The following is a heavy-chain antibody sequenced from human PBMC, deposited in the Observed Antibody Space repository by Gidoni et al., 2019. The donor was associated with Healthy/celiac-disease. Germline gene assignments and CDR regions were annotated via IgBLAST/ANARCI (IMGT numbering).Heavy chain of an antibody. Sequence: EVQLVESGGGLVQPGGSLRLSCAASGFTFSSDSLNWVRQAPGKGLEWVSYISSSSSTIYYADSVKVRFTISRDNAKNSLYLQMNSLRDEDTAVYDCARGTVAGNYWGQGTLVTVSS. CDR3: ARGTVAGNY. CDR2: ISSSSSTI. CDR1: GFTFSSDS. J-gene: IGHJ4*02. V-gene: IGHV3-48*02. D-gene: IGHD6-19*01.